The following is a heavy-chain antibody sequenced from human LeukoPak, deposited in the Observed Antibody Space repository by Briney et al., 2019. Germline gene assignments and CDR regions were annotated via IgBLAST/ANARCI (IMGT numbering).Heavy chain of an antibody. D-gene: IGHD3-3*01. CDR1: GGSISSGGYY. CDR3: ARVSFWPDV. J-gene: IGHJ6*04. V-gene: IGHV4-30-2*06. CDR2: IYHSGST. Sequence: SETLSLTCTVSGGSISSGGYYWSWIRQSPGKGLEWIGYIYHSGSTYYNPSLKSRLTISVDRSKNQFSLKLSSVTAADTAVYYCARVSFWPDVWGKGTTVTVSS.